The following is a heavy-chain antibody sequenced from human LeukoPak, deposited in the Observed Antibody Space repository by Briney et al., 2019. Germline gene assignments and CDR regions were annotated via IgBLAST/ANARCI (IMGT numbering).Heavy chain of an antibody. D-gene: IGHD4-17*01. V-gene: IGHV4-34*01. Sequence: SETLSLTCAVYGGSFSGYYWSWIRQPPGKGLEWIGEINHSGSTNYNPSLKSRVTISVDTSKNQFSLKLSSVTAADTAVYYCARANPTTPIYYFDFWGRGTLVTVSS. CDR3: ARANPTTPIYYFDF. J-gene: IGHJ4*02. CDR1: GGSFSGYY. CDR2: INHSGST.